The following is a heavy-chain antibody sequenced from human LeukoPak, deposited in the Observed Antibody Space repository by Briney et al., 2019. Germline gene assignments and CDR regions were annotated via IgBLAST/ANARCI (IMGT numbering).Heavy chain of an antibody. Sequence: SETLSLTCAVYGGSFSGYYWSWIRQPPGKGLEWIGEINHSGSTNYNSSLKSRVTISVDTSKNQFSLKLSSVTAADTAVYYCARDYCSSTSCPFDYWGQGTLVTVSS. J-gene: IGHJ4*02. V-gene: IGHV4-34*01. D-gene: IGHD2-2*01. CDR3: ARDYCSSTSCPFDY. CDR2: INHSGST. CDR1: GGSFSGYY.